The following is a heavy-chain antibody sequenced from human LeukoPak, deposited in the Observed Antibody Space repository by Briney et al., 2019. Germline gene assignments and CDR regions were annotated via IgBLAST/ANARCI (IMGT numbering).Heavy chain of an antibody. Sequence: SETLSLTCTVSGSSISSYYWSWIRQPPGKGLEWLGCIYYSGSTKYNPSLKSRVTISLDTSKNQFSLKLSSVTAADTAVYYCASDSGSYLDTFDIWGQGTMVTASS. D-gene: IGHD1-26*01. CDR1: GSSISSYY. CDR3: ASDSGSYLDTFDI. CDR2: IYYSGST. J-gene: IGHJ3*02. V-gene: IGHV4-59*08.